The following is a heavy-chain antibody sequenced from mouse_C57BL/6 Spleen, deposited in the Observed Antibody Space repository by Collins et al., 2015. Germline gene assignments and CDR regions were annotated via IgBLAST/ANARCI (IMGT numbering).Heavy chain of an antibody. J-gene: IGHJ2*01. Sequence: EVQLVETGGGLVQPKGSLKLSCAASGFTFNTNAMNWVRQAPGKGLEWVARIRSKSNNYATYYADSVKDRFTISRDDSQSMLYLQMNNLKTEDTAMYYCVRETGNYWGQGTTLTVSS. V-gene: IGHV10S3*01. CDR3: VRETGNY. CDR2: IRSKSNNYAT. CDR1: GFTFNTNA.